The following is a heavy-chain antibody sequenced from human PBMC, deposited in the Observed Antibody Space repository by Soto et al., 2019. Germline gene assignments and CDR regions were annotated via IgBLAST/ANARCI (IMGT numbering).Heavy chain of an antibody. CDR2: INPNSGGT. J-gene: IGHJ5*02. V-gene: IGHV1-2*02. CDR3: ARVFCTNGVCYNWFDP. CDR1: GYTFTGYY. D-gene: IGHD2-8*01. Sequence: GASVKVSCKASGYTFTGYYMHWVRQAPGQGLEWMGWINPNSGGTNYAQKFQGRVTMTRDTSISTAYMELSRLRSDDTAVYYCARVFCTNGVCYNWFDPWGQGTLVTAPQ.